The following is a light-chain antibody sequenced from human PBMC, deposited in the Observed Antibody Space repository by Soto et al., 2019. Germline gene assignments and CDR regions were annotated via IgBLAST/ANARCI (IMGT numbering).Light chain of an antibody. CDR3: QQRSSWPPT. V-gene: IGKV3-11*01. J-gene: IGKJ2*01. CDR1: QSVSTY. Sequence: EIVLTQSPATLSLSPGEGATLSCRASQSVSTYLAWYQQKPGQAPRLLIYGASNRATGIPARFSGSGSGTDFTLTISSLEPEDFAVYYCQQRSSWPPTFGEGTKLEIK. CDR2: GAS.